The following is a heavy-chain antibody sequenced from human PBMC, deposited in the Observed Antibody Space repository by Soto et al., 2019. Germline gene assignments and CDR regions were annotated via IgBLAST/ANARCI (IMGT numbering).Heavy chain of an antibody. CDR2: IIPIFGTA. V-gene: IGHV1-69*01. CDR3: ASLCGYTHYYHYYVMYV. D-gene: IGHD5-18*01. J-gene: IGHJ6*02. CDR1: GGTFSSYA. Sequence: RASVKVSCKASGGTFSSYAISWVRQAPGQGLEWMGGIIPIFGTANYAQKFQGRVTITADESTSTAYMELSSLRSEDTAVYYCASLCGYTHYYHYYVMYVCGQRTTVTGS.